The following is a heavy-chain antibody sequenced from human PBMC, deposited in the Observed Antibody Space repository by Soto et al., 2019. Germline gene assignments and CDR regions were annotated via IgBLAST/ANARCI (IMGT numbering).Heavy chain of an antibody. D-gene: IGHD1-1*01. CDR3: ARVTPGNNLYYFSGLDV. Sequence: GGSLRLSCVASGFTFDTYGIHWDRQAPGKGLQWVALISYEGSNTYYADSVRGRFTISRDNSKNTLYLQINALRPEDTGVYYCARVTPGNNLYYFSGLDVWGQGTSVTVSS. CDR2: ISYEGSNT. J-gene: IGHJ6*02. CDR1: GFTFDTYG. V-gene: IGHV3-30-3*01.